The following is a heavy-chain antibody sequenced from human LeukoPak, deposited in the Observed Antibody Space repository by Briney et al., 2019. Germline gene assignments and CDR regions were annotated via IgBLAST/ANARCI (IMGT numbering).Heavy chain of an antibody. V-gene: IGHV3-64*04. Sequence: GGSLRLSCTASGFTLSTNYMQWVRQAPGKGLEFVSAITSNGGSTYYADSVKGRFTISRDNSKNTLSLQINSLRGEDTAVYYCAKEPNRVGANHFYYWGQGTLVTVSS. J-gene: IGHJ4*02. CDR1: GFTLSTNY. CDR2: ITSNGGST. CDR3: AKEPNRVGANHFYY. D-gene: IGHD1-26*01.